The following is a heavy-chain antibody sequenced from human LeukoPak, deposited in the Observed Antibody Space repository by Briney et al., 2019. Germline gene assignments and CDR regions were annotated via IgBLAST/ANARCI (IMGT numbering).Heavy chain of an antibody. CDR2: INHSGST. D-gene: IGHD2-8*01. CDR1: GGSFSGYY. J-gene: IGHJ4*02. V-gene: IGHV4-34*01. Sequence: SETLSLTCAVYGGSFSGYYWSWIRQPPGKGLEWIGEINHSGSTNYNPSLKSRVTISVDTSKNQFSLKLSSVTAADTAVYYCARLGVGCTNGVCYPLFDYWGQGTLVTVSS. CDR3: ARLGVGCTNGVCYPLFDY.